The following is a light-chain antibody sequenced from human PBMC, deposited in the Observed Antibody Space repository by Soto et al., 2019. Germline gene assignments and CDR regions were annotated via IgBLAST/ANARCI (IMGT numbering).Light chain of an antibody. CDR3: QHYNSYSEA. J-gene: IGKJ1*01. V-gene: IGKV1-16*01. CDR2: AAS. Sequence: DIDMTQAPSSLSASVGDRVTITCRAGQDVVNYLNWYQQKPGKAPRLLIYAASSLQSGVPSRFSGSGSGTTFTLTISSLQPDDFATYYCQHYNSYSEAFGQGTKV. CDR1: QDVVNY.